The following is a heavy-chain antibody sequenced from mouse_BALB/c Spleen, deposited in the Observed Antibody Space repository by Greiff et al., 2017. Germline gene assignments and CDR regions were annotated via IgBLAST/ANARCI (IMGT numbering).Heavy chain of an antibody. CDR2: INPSNGGT. Sequence: VQLQQPGAELVKPGASVKLSCKASGYTFTSYYMYWVKQRPGQGLEWIGGINPSNGGTNFNEKFKSKATLTVDKSSSTAYMQLSSLTSEDSAVYYCTRGEYGSGSPFAYWGQGTLVTVSA. V-gene: IGHV1S81*02. CDR1: GYTFTSYY. J-gene: IGHJ3*01. CDR3: TRGEYGSGSPFAY. D-gene: IGHD1-1*01.